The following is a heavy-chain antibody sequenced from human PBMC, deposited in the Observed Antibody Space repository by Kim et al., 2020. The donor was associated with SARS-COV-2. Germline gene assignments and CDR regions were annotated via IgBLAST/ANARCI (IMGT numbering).Heavy chain of an antibody. V-gene: IGHV4-39*01. D-gene: IGHD6-19*01. CDR2: IYYSGST. Sequence: SETLSLTCTVSGGSISSSSYYWGWIRQPPGKGLEWIGSIYYSGSTYYNPSLKSRVTISVDTSKNQFSLKLSSVTAADTAVYYCARLEVAVAGTVDYWGQGTLVTVSS. CDR3: ARLEVAVAGTVDY. J-gene: IGHJ4*02. CDR1: GGSISSSSYY.